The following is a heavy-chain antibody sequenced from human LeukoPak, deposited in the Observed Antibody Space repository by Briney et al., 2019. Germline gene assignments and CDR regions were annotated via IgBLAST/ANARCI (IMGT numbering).Heavy chain of an antibody. Sequence: GGSLRLSCAASRFTFSTYWMTWVRQAPGKGLEWVANIKQDGSQKYYMDSVKGRFSISRDNAKNSLFLQMNNLRAEDTAVYYCARDRRGPFDYWGQGTLVTVSS. D-gene: IGHD3-10*01. CDR1: RFTFSTYW. V-gene: IGHV3-7*03. CDR3: ARDRRGPFDY. CDR2: IKQDGSQK. J-gene: IGHJ4*02.